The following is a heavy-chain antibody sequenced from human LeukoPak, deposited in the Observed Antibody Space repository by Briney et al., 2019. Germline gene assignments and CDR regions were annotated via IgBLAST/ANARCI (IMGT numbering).Heavy chain of an antibody. V-gene: IGHV1-18*01. CDR3: ARWSRNSLSDFDY. CDR1: GYTSTSFG. Sequence: ASVKVSFKASGYTSTSFGINWVRQAPGQGLEWMGWISAYNGNTNYAQNLQGRVTMTTDTSTSTAYMELRSLRSDDTAVYYCARWSRNSLSDFDYWGQGTLVTVSS. D-gene: IGHD1-7*01. J-gene: IGHJ4*02. CDR2: ISAYNGNT.